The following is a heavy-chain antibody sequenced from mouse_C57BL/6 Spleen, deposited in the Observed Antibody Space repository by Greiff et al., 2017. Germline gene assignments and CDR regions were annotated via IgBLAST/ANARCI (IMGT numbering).Heavy chain of an antibody. Sequence: EVKLMESGGGLVKPGGSLKLSCAASGFTFSDYGMHWVRQAPEKGLEWVAYISSGSSTIYYADTVKGRITISRDNAKNTLFLQMTSLRSEDTAMYYCARRPYYGSSYAMDYWGQGTSVTVSS. CDR3: ARRPYYGSSYAMDY. D-gene: IGHD1-1*01. J-gene: IGHJ4*01. CDR2: ISSGSSTI. V-gene: IGHV5-17*01. CDR1: GFTFSDYG.